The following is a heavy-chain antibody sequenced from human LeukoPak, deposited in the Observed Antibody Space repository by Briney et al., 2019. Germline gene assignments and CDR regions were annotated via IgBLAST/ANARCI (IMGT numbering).Heavy chain of an antibody. V-gene: IGHV1-69*13. Sequence: SVKVSCKASGGTFSSYAISWVRQAPGQGLEWMGGIIPIFGTANYAQKFQGRVTITADESTSTAYMELSSLRSEDTAVYYCARGGNWNLNGANWFGPWGQGTLVTVSS. CDR2: IIPIFGTA. D-gene: IGHD1-1*01. J-gene: IGHJ5*02. CDR3: ARGGNWNLNGANWFGP. CDR1: GGTFSSYA.